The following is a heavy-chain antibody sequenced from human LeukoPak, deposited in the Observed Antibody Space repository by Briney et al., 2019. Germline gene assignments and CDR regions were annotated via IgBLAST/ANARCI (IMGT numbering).Heavy chain of an antibody. CDR1: GGSFSGYY. V-gene: IGHV4-34*01. CDR2: INHSGST. CDR3: ARGPERTLGSGRNRRGMDV. Sequence: SETLSLTCAVYGGSFSGYYWSWIRQPPGKGLEWIGEINHSGSTNYNPSLKSRVTISVDTSKNQFSLKLSSVTAADTAVYCCARGPERTLGSGRNRRGMDVWGQGTTVTVSS. D-gene: IGHD3-10*01. J-gene: IGHJ6*02.